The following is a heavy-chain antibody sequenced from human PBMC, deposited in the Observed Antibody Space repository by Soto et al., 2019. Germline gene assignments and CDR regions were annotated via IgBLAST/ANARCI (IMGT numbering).Heavy chain of an antibody. J-gene: IGHJ3*02. CDR1: GFTFTRSV. CDR3: AAAYFGDYLRAFDI. CDR2: NVVGSDNT. V-gene: IGHV1-58*01. Sequence: QMQLVQSGPEVKKTGTSVKVSCKASGFTFTRSVVQWVRQARGQRLVWIGWNVVGSDNTKYAQEFQERVTITRDMSTSTAYMEMSSLRSEDTAVYYGAAAYFGDYLRAFDIWGQGTMVTVSS. D-gene: IGHD4-17*01.